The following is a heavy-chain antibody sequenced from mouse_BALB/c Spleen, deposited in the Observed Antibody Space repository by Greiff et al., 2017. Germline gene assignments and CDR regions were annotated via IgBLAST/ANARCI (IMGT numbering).Heavy chain of an antibody. V-gene: IGHV3-6*02. CDR2: ISYDGSN. J-gene: IGHJ3*01. CDR3: ARTVRRAWFAY. CDR1: GYSITSGYY. Sequence: EVKLVESGPGLVKPSQSLSLTCSVTGYSITSGYYWNWIRQFPGNKLEWMGYISYDGSNNYNPSLKNRISITRDTSKNQFFLKLNSVTTEDTATYYCARTVRRAWFAYWGQGTLVTVSA. D-gene: IGHD2-14*01.